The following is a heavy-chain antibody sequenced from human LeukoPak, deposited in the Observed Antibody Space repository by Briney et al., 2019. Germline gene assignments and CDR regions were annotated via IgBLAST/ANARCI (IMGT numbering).Heavy chain of an antibody. CDR1: GGSFSSYA. Sequence: ASVKVSCKASGGSFSSYAFSWVRQAPGQGLEWMGGIIPIFGTANHAQKFQGRVTITADESTSTAYMELSSLRSEDTAVYYCARGYSSSWSARLPPNYFDYCGQGTLVTVSS. J-gene: IGHJ4*02. D-gene: IGHD6-13*01. V-gene: IGHV1-69*13. CDR3: ARGYSSSWSARLPPNYFDY. CDR2: IIPIFGTA.